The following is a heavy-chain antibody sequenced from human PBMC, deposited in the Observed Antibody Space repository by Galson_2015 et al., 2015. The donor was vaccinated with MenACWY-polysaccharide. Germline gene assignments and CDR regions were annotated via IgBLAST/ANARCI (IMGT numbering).Heavy chain of an antibody. D-gene: IGHD1-26*01. CDR2: IFHSGTT. J-gene: IGHJ4*02. CDR3: ARVEKYSGSFYILY. CDR1: DSSIRSGYF. V-gene: IGHV4-38-2*01. Sequence: ETLSLTCAVSDSSIRSGYFWGWIRQPPGKGLEWIASIFHSGTTYYNPSLKSRVTISVDTSKNHFSLKLSSVTAADTAVYYCARVEKYSGSFYILYWGQGTLVTVSS.